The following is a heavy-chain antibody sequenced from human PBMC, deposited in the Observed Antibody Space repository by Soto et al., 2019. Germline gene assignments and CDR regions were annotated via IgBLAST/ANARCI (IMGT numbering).Heavy chain of an antibody. CDR2: INPDSGAT. V-gene: IGHV1-2*02. Sequence: HEHLVQSGAEVKRPGASLKVSCKASGYSFTGYYIHWVRQAPGQGLEWMGWINPDSGATNYAQNFQGRVTLTSDTPISTASMDLTSPTSDDTAVYYCARGDYGTGGYPFPYFDYWGQGTLVIVSS. CDR3: ARGDYGTGGYPFPYFDY. D-gene: IGHD2-8*02. CDR1: GYSFTGYY. J-gene: IGHJ4*02.